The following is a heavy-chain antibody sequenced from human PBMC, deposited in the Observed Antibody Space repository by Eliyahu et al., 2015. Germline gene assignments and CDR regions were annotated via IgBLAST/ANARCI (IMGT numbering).Heavy chain of an antibody. Sequence: QVQLQQWGAGLLKPSETLSLTCAVXGGSFSGYYWXWIRQPPGKGXXWIGEIXHSXSTNYNPSLKSRVTISVDTSKNQFSLKLSSVTAADTAVYYCARQRRRPTNYELVRRGYYFDYWGQGTLVTVSS. V-gene: IGHV4-34*01. CDR1: GGSFSGYY. J-gene: IGHJ4*02. CDR3: ARQRRRPTNYELVRRGYYFDY. D-gene: IGHD4/OR15-4a*01. CDR2: IXHSXST.